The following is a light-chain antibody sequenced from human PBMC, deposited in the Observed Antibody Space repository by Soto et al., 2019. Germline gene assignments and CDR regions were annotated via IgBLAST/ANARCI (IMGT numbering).Light chain of an antibody. J-gene: IGKJ1*01. CDR1: QSVSSNY. V-gene: IGKV3-20*01. Sequence: EIVLTQSPGTLSLSPRERATLSCRASQSVSSNYLAWYQHKPGQARRLLIYGASSRAPGIPDRFSGSGSGTDFTLTISRLEPEDFAVYYCQHYPASPRTFSQGTQVEVK. CDR2: GAS. CDR3: QHYPASPRT.